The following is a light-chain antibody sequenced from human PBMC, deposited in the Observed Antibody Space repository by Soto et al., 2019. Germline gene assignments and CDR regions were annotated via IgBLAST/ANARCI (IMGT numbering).Light chain of an antibody. V-gene: IGKV1-5*03. CDR1: QSIDSW. CDR3: QHYNSYSSGT. Sequence: DIQMTQSPSTLSASVGDRVTITCRASQSIDSWLAWYQQKPGKAPNLLIYKASSLESGVPSRFSGSGSGTEFTLTISSLQPDDFATYYCQHYNSYSSGTVGQGIKVDIK. CDR2: KAS. J-gene: IGKJ1*01.